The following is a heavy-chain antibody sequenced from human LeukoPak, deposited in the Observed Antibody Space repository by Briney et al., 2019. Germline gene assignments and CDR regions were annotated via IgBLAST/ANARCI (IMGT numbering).Heavy chain of an antibody. V-gene: IGHV3-21*01. CDR3: AREEWLVRGGLDY. J-gene: IGHJ4*02. CDR1: GFTFSSYS. Sequence: PGGSLRLSCAASGFTFSSYSMTWVRQAPGKGLEWVSSISSSSSYIYYADSVKGRFTISRDNAKNSLYLQMNSLRAEDTAVYYCAREEWLVRGGLDYWGQGTLVTVSS. D-gene: IGHD6-19*01. CDR2: ISSSSSYI.